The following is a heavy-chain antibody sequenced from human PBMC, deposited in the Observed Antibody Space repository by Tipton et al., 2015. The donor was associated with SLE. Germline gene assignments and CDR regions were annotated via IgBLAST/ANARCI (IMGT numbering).Heavy chain of an antibody. CDR1: GFTFSSYA. D-gene: IGHD2-2*01. CDR3: AREGIVVVPAAIRAFDI. Sequence: SLRLSCAASGFTFSSYAMHWVRQAPGKGLEWVAVISYDGSNKYYADSVKGRFTISRDNSKNTLYLQMNSLRAEDTAVYYCAREGIVVVPAAIRAFDIWGQGTMVTVSS. CDR2: ISYDGSNK. J-gene: IGHJ3*02. V-gene: IGHV3-30*04.